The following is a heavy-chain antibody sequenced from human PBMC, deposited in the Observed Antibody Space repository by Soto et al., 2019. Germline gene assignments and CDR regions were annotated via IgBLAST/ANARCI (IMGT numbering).Heavy chain of an antibody. CDR2: IYYCGST. J-gene: IGHJ6*02. CDR3: ARGGLGYCSGGSCYSAELSRYYYGMDV. D-gene: IGHD2-15*01. CDR1: GGSISSGGYY. Sequence: SETLSLTCTVSGGSISSGGYYWSWIRQHPGKGLEWIGYIYYCGSTYYNPSLKSRVTISVDTSKNQFSLKLSSVTAADTAVYYCARGGLGYCSGGSCYSAELSRYYYGMDVWGQGTTVTVSS. V-gene: IGHV4-31*03.